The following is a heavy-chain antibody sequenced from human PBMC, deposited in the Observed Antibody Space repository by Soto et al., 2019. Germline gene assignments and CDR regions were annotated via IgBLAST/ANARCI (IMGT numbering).Heavy chain of an antibody. J-gene: IGHJ4*02. Sequence: QVQLVQSGAEVKKPGSSVKVSCKASGGTFSSYAISWVRQAPGQGIEWMGGIIPIFGTANYAQKFQGRVTITADKSTSTAYMELSSLRSEDTAVYYCASGAPDWSGGSCYSSDYFDYWGQGTLVTVSS. V-gene: IGHV1-69*06. CDR2: IIPIFGTA. CDR1: GGTFSSYA. CDR3: ASGAPDWSGGSCYSSDYFDY. D-gene: IGHD2-15*01.